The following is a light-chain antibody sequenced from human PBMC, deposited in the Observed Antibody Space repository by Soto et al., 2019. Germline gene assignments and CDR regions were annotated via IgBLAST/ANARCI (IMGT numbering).Light chain of an antibody. V-gene: IGLV2-14*01. CDR1: NSDVGAYNY. J-gene: IGLJ2*01. CDR3: SSYTSSITVV. CDR2: EVS. Sequence: QSALTQPASVSGSPGQSITISCTGTNSDVGAYNYVSWYQQHPGKAPKLMIYEVSNRPSGISNRFSGSKSGNTASLTISGLQAEDEADYYCSSYTSSITVVFGGGTKLTVL.